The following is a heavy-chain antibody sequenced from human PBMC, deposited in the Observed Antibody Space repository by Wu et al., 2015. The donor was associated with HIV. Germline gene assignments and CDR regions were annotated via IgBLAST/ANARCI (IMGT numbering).Heavy chain of an antibody. CDR1: GYTFNDYY. CDR3: ARDYYDVLTTYSHYFFDL. CDR2: INPNSGGT. J-gene: IGHJ4*02. V-gene: IGHV1-2*02. Sequence: QVQLVQSGAEVKKPGASMKVSCKTSGYTFNDYYMHWLRQAPGQGLEWMGWINPNSGGTNFAQKFQDRVTLTRDTSISTAYMEMSGLRSDDTAVFFCARDYYDVLTTYSHYFFDLWGQGTLVTVSS. D-gene: IGHD3-9*01.